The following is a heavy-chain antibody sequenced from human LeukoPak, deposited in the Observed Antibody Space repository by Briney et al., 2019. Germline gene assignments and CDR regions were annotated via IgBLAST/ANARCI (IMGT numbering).Heavy chain of an antibody. Sequence: GGSLRLSCAASGFTFSSYAMHWVRQAPGKGLEWVSAISGSGGSTYYADSVKGRFTISRDNSKNTLYLQMNSLRAEDTAVYYCAKSDSGSGYYYYYMDVWGKGTTVTVSS. V-gene: IGHV3-23*01. D-gene: IGHD3-10*01. CDR3: AKSDSGSGYYYYYMDV. CDR1: GFTFSSYA. J-gene: IGHJ6*03. CDR2: ISGSGGST.